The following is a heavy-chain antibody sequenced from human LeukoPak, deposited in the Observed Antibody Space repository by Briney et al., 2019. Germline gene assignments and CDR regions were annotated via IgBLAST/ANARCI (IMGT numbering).Heavy chain of an antibody. Sequence: GGSLRLSCAATGFTFSNYAIHWGRQAPGKGLEWVAFISDDGSRQHYADSVKGRFTISRHNSENTLYLQLSSLRAEDTAVYYCAKVVSGGGNYVMDVWGQGTTVTVSS. D-gene: IGHD2-15*01. J-gene: IGHJ6*02. CDR1: GFTFSNYA. CDR2: ISDDGSRQ. V-gene: IGHV3-30*14. CDR3: AKVVSGGGNYVMDV.